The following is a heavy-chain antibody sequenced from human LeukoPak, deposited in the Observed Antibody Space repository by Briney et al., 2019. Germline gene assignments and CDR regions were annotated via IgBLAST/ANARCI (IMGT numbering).Heavy chain of an antibody. D-gene: IGHD6-13*01. CDR2: ISGSGGDT. CDR3: AKEGAGIAGTGYFDY. J-gene: IGHJ4*02. V-gene: IGHV3-23*01. CDR1: GFTFNSYA. Sequence: GGSLRLSCAASGFTFNSYAMSWVRQAPGKGLEWVSGISGSGGDTYYTGSVKGRFTISRDNSKNTVSLQMNSLRAEDTAVYYCAKEGAGIAGTGYFDYWGQGPWSPSPQ.